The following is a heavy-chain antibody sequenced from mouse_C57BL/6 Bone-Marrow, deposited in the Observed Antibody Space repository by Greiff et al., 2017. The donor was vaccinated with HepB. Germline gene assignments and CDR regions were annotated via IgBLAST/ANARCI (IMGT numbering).Heavy chain of an antibody. J-gene: IGHJ3*01. CDR2: IDPSSGGT. Sequence: VQLQQPGAELVKPGASVKLSCKASGYTFTSYWMHWVKQRPGRGLEWIGRIDPSSGGTKYNEKFKSKATLTVDKPSSTAYMQLSSLTSEDSAVYYCARDSDVSWFAYWGQGTLVTVSA. V-gene: IGHV1-72*01. D-gene: IGHD2-12*01. CDR1: GYTFTSYW. CDR3: ARDSDVSWFAY.